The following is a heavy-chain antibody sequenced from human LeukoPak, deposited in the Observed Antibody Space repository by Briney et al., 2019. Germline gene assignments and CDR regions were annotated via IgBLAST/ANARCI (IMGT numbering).Heavy chain of an antibody. V-gene: IGHV3-11*06. Sequence: PGGSLRLSCAASGFNIDDYYMSWIRQAPGKGLEWVSSISSSSSYIYYADSVKGRFTISRDNAKNSLYLQMNSLRAEDTAVYYCARGRYAAESYNPSFDDWGQGTLVTVSS. CDR1: GFNIDDYY. CDR3: ARGRYAAESYNPSFDD. J-gene: IGHJ4*02. CDR2: ISSSSSYI. D-gene: IGHD3-10*01.